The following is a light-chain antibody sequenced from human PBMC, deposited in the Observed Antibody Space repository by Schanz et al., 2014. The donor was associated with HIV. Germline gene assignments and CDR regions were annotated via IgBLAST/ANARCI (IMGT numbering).Light chain of an antibody. J-gene: IGLJ1*01. CDR2: RNN. V-gene: IGLV1-47*01. CDR3: SSYTSSSTYV. CDR1: SSNIGSNY. Sequence: QSVLTQPPSASGTPGQRVTISCSGSSSNIGSNYVFWYQQLPGTAPNLLISRNNQRPSGVPDRFSGSKSGNTASLTISGLQAEDEADYYCSSYTSSSTYVFGTGTKLTVL.